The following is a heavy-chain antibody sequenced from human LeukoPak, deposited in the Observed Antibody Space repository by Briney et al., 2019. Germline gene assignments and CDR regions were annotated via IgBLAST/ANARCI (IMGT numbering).Heavy chain of an antibody. D-gene: IGHD3-22*01. CDR3: ARADSSGYSLDENFDY. V-gene: IGHV1-69*04. J-gene: IGHJ4*02. Sequence: AASVKVFCKASGGTLSSYALNWVRQAPGQGLEWIGRIIPIFAIVNYAQNFQGRVTITADKSTNTAYMELSSLRFEDTAFYYCARADSSGYSLDENFDYWGQGTLVTVSS. CDR1: GGTLSSYA. CDR2: IIPIFAIV.